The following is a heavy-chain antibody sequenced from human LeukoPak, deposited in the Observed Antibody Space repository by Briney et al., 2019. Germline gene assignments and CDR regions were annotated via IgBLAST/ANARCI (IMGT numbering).Heavy chain of an antibody. V-gene: IGHV3-74*01. CDR1: GSTFSSYV. CDR2: ISHDGFI. CDR3: ARDWVYKIDY. J-gene: IGHJ4*02. Sequence: GGSLRLSCETAGSTFSSYVMHWVRRTPGKGLVWVSRISHDGFISYADSVKGRFTISRDNAKNTLILQMNSLRAEDTAVYYCARDWVYKIDYWGRGTLVTVSS. D-gene: IGHD5-24*01.